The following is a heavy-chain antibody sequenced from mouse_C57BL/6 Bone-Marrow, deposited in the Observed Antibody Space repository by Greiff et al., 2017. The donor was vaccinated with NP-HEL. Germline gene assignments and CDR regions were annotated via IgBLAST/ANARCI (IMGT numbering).Heavy chain of an antibody. CDR2: INPNYGTT. V-gene: IGHV1-39*01. Sequence: LVESGPELVKPGASVKISCKASGYSFTDYNMNWVKQSNGKSLEWIGVINPNYGTTSYNQKFKGKATLTVDQSSSTAYMQLNSLTSEDSAVYYCARDYGSSYYWYFDVWGTGTTVTVSS. D-gene: IGHD1-1*01. CDR1: GYSFTDYN. CDR3: ARDYGSSYYWYFDV. J-gene: IGHJ1*03.